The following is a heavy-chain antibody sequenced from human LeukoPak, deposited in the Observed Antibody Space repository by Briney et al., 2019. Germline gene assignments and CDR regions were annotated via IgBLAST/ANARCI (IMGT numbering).Heavy chain of an antibody. V-gene: IGHV4-59*01. J-gene: IGHJ6*02. Sequence: SETLSLTCTVSGGSISSYYWSWIRQPPGKGLEWIGYIYYSGSTNYNPSLKSRVTMSIDTSKNQFSLKLSSVTAADTAVYYCARNMYDSGWYGGDYYYGMDVWGQGTTVTVSS. D-gene: IGHD6-19*01. CDR2: IYYSGST. CDR3: ARNMYDSGWYGGDYYYGMDV. CDR1: GGSISSYY.